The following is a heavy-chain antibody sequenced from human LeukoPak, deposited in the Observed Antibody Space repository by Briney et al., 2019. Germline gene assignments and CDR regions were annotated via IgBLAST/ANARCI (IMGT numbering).Heavy chain of an antibody. V-gene: IGHV1-3*01. CDR3: ASKPRGESRPSEY. CDR2: INVANGDT. D-gene: IGHD3-16*01. J-gene: IGHJ4*02. CDR1: GYTFTAHA. Sequence: ASVKVSCKASGYTFTAHAVHWVRQAPGQRLEWMGWINVANGDTGYSQKFQGRVTITSDTSASTGYMEMISLISEDTAVYYCASKPRGESRPSEYWGQGTLVTVSS.